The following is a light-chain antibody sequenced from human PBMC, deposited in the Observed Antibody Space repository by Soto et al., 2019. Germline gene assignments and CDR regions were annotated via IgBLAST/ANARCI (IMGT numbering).Light chain of an antibody. CDR2: GAS. Sequence: IGWTQAPATLSGSLCQRSTLPCRSSQTVSNNYLAWCQQKPGQAPRVIMYGASRRATGIPDRFSGGGSGTDFTLTISRLEPEDFAVYFCQQYAGPPTTFGQGTRLEIK. V-gene: IGKV3-20*01. J-gene: IGKJ5*01. CDR3: QQYAGPPTT. CDR1: QTVSNNY.